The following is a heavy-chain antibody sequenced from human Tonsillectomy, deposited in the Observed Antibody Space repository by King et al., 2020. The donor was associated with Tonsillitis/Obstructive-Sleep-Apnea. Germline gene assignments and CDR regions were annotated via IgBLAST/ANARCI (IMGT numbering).Heavy chain of an antibody. J-gene: IGHJ4*02. D-gene: IGHD2-21*01. CDR1: GYTFTRYY. CDR2: INPSSGVT. Sequence: QLVQSGAEVKTPGASVKVSCKASGYTFTRYYIHWVRQARGQGLEWMGIINPSSGVTTYAQKFQGRVPMTTDTSASTVYLELRSRRSEDTAVYYCARDDNVGRYIDSWGQGTLVTVSS. CDR3: ARDDNVGRYIDS. V-gene: IGHV1-46*01.